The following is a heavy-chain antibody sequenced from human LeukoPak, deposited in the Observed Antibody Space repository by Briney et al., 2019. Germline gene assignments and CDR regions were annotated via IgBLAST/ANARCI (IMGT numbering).Heavy chain of an antibody. Sequence: SGSLSLTCTVSGLSFEHYFWSWIRPPPGKGLEWIGYVYYTGTIDYSPSLKSRLTISADTSKKQFSLKLTSVTAADTAVYYCATHRRSHGSEFWGQGTLVSVSS. V-gene: IGHV4-59*12. CDR2: VYYTGTI. J-gene: IGHJ4*02. CDR1: GLSFEHYF. CDR3: ATHRRSHGSEF. D-gene: IGHD3-10*01.